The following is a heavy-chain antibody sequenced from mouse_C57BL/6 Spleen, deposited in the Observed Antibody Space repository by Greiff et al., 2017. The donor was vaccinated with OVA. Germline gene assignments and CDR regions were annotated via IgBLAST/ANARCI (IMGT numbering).Heavy chain of an antibody. CDR3: AFTTVVAHWYFGV. CDR1: GYTFTSYW. J-gene: IGHJ1*03. D-gene: IGHD1-1*01. CDR2: INPSSGYT. V-gene: IGHV1-7*01. Sequence: VQLQQSGAELAKPGASVKLSCKASGYTFTSYWMHWVKQRPGQGLEWIGYINPSSGYTKYNQKFKDKATLTADKSSSTAYMQLSSLTYEDSAVYYCAFTTVVAHWYFGVWGTGTTVTVSS.